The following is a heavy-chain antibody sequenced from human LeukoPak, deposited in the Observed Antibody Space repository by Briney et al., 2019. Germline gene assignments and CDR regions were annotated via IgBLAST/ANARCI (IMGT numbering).Heavy chain of an antibody. CDR3: ARHSAEMATIRIDY. CDR1: GYSFSSYW. CDR2: IYPGDSDT. D-gene: IGHD5-24*01. Sequence: GESLKISCKGSGYSFSSYWIGWVRQMPGKGLEWMGLIYPGDSDTRYSPSFQGQVTISADKSISTAYLQWSSLKASDTAMYYCARHSAEMATIRIDYWGQGTLVTVSS. J-gene: IGHJ4*02. V-gene: IGHV5-51*01.